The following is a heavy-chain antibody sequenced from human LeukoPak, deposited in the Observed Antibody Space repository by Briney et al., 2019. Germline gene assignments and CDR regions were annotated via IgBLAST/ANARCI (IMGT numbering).Heavy chain of an antibody. D-gene: IGHD3-10*01. CDR2: IWYDGSNK. J-gene: IGHJ6*02. Sequence: PGGSLRLSCAACGFTFSSYGMHWVRQAPGKGLEWVAVIWYDGSNKYYADSVKGRFTISRDNSKNTLYLQMNSLRAEDTAVYYCAREYVLLDYYYYYGMDVWGQGTTVTVSS. CDR1: GFTFSSYG. V-gene: IGHV3-33*01. CDR3: AREYVLLDYYYYYGMDV.